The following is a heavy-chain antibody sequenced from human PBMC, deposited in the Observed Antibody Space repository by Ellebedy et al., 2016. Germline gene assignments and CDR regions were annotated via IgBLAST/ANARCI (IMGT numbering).Heavy chain of an antibody. Sequence: GGSLRLSCAASGFTFSSYGMHWVRQAPGKGLEWVAVIWYDGGNKYYADSVKGRFTISRDNSKNTLYLQMNSLRAEDTAVYYCAREVSGGYYFDYWGQGTLVTVSS. CDR1: GFTFSSYG. D-gene: IGHD1-26*01. V-gene: IGHV3-33*01. CDR3: AREVSGGYYFDY. J-gene: IGHJ4*02. CDR2: IWYDGGNK.